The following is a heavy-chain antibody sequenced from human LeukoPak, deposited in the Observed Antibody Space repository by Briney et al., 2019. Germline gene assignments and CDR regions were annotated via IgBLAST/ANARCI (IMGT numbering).Heavy chain of an antibody. J-gene: IGHJ4*02. CDR2: INPNSGGT. Sequence: ASVKVSCKASGYTFTGYYIHWVRPAPGQGRWWMGWINPNSGGTTYAQKFQGRVTMTRDTSISTAHMELSRLRSDDTAVYYCARAPGGSIAHDYWGQGTLVTVSS. CDR1: GYTFTGYY. CDR3: ARAPGGSIAHDY. D-gene: IGHD6-13*01. V-gene: IGHV1-2*02.